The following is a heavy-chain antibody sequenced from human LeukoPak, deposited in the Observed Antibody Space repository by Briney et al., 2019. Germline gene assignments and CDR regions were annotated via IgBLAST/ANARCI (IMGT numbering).Heavy chain of an antibody. D-gene: IGHD6-19*01. J-gene: IGHJ4*02. CDR2: LYSGGDT. Sequence: GGSLRLSCAAPGFTVSSNYMNWVRQAPGKGLEWVSVLYSGGDTYYTDSVKGRFTISRDNSKNTLYLQMNSLRVEDTAVYYCARARGSGWLDFDCWGQGTLVTVSS. V-gene: IGHV3-53*01. CDR3: ARARGSGWLDFDC. CDR1: GFTVSSNY.